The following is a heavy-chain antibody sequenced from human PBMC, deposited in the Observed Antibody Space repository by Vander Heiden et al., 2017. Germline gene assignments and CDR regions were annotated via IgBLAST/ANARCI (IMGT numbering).Heavy chain of an antibody. Sequence: QVQLQESGPGLVKPSGTLSLTCAVSGRSITSNWWTWVRQPPGKGLEWIGEIFHTGNINYNPSLRSRTTISLDKSKNQFSRNVHSVTAADTAVYYCARNGYYSADDWGPGILVTVSS. J-gene: IGHJ4*02. D-gene: IGHD3-3*01. CDR1: GRSITSNW. V-gene: IGHV4-4*02. CDR3: ARNGYYSADD. CDR2: IFHTGNI.